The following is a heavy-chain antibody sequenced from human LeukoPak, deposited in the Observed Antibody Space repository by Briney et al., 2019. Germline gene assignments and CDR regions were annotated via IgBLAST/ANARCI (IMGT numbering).Heavy chain of an antibody. V-gene: IGHV4-4*07. CDR3: ARDLVIVVVPAAIETNWFDP. CDR2: IYTSGST. D-gene: IGHD2-2*03. J-gene: IGHJ5*02. Sequence: SETLSLTCTVSDGSISSYYWSWIRQPAGKGLEWIGRIYTSGSTNYNPSLKSRVTMSVDTSKNQFSLKLSSVTAADTAVYYCARDLVIVVVPAAIETNWFDPWGQGTLVTVSS. CDR1: DGSISSYY.